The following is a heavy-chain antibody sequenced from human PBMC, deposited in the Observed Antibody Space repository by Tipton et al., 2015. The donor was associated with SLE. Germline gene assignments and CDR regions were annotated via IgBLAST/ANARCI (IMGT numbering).Heavy chain of an antibody. J-gene: IGHJ4*02. D-gene: IGHD2-15*01. V-gene: IGHV4-59*11. CDR2: IFYTGSA. CDR3: ASGGKRRPVLAPAVEV. Sequence: TLSLTCTVSGGSISSHYWSWIRQTPGKGLEWIGYIFYTGSAKYNPTLLSRVTISVDTSKNQFSLMLSSVTAADTAVYYCASGGKRRPVLAPAVEVWGQGTLVTVSS. CDR1: GGSISSHY.